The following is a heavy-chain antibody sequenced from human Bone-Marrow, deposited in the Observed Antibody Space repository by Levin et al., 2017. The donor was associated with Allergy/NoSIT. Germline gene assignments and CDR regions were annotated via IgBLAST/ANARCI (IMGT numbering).Heavy chain of an antibody. Sequence: PGESLKISCAASGFTVSSHYMSWVRQAPGKGLEWVSVIYSCGSTYYADSVKGRFTISRDNSKNTLYLQMNSLRAEDTAVYYCARGSSGYYLAYWGQGTLVTVSS. D-gene: IGHD3-22*01. V-gene: IGHV3-66*03. CDR2: IYSCGST. CDR3: ARGSSGYYLAY. CDR1: GFTVSSHY. J-gene: IGHJ4*02.